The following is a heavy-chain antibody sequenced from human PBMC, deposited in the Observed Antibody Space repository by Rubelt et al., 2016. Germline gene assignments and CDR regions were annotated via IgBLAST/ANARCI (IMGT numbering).Heavy chain of an antibody. CDR2: IWYDGRNK. V-gene: IGHV3-33*06. CDR3: AKDMDSSYNYFDY. J-gene: IGHJ4*02. CDR1: SSYG. Sequence: SSYGMYWVRQAPGKGLEWAAIIWYDGRNKYYADSVKGRFTISRDNSKNTLYLQMNSLRAEDTAVYYCAKDMDSSYNYFDYWGQGTLVTVSS. D-gene: IGHD6-6*01.